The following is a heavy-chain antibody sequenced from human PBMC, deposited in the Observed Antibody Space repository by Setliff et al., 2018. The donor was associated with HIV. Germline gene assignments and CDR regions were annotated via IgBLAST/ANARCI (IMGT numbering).Heavy chain of an antibody. J-gene: IGHJ6*03. CDR2: IYYTGYT. D-gene: IGHD3-9*01. CDR3: ARHTAVNVSPSGLGYYYIDV. Sequence: TLSLTCAVYGGSLSSFSWTWIRQSPGKGLEWIGTIYYTGYTFNNPSLTSRVTMSVDTSKSQFSLKLQSVTAADTAIYYCARHTAVNVSPSGLGYYYIDVWAKGTSVTVSS. CDR1: GGSLSSFS. V-gene: IGHV4-34*01.